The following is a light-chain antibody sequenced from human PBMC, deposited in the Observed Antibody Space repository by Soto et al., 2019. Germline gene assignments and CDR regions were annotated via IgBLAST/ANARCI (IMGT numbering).Light chain of an antibody. CDR1: QDISNY. Sequence: DIQMTLSPSTLSASIGDRVTITCQASQDISNYLNWYQQKPGKAPKLLIYDASNLETGVPSRFSGSGSGTDFTFTISSLQPEDIATYFCQQYDSYRTFGQGTKVDI. CDR2: DAS. CDR3: QQYDSYRT. J-gene: IGKJ1*01. V-gene: IGKV1-33*01.